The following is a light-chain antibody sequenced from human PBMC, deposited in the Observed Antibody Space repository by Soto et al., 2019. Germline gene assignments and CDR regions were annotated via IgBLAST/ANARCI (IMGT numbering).Light chain of an antibody. CDR1: NSDLGNYKY. V-gene: IGLV2-14*01. CDR2: EVT. CDR3: SSYTTTITV. J-gene: IGLJ3*02. Sequence: QSALTQPASVSGSPGQSVTIPCTGTNSDLGNYKYVSWYQQYPGKPPQLLIYEVTNRPLGVSNRFSGSKSGNTASLTISGLQAEDEAAYYCSSYTTTITVFGGGTKVTVL.